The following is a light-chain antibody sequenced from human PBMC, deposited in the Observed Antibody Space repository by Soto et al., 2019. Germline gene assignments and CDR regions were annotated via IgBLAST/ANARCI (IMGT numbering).Light chain of an antibody. J-gene: IGLJ1*01. CDR1: SIDVGHSSF. Sequence: QSALTQPPSASGSPGQSVTISCTGNSIDVGHSSFISWYQQHPGKGPKLIIYEVSKRPSGVPDRFSGSKSGNTASLSVSGLQDEDEADYFCNAHADNGKHVFGTGTKVTVL. CDR2: EVS. V-gene: IGLV2-8*01. CDR3: NAHADNGKHV.